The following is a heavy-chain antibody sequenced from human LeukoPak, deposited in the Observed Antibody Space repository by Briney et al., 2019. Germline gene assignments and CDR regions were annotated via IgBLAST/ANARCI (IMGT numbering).Heavy chain of an antibody. Sequence: GGSLRLSRAASGFTFSSYSMNWVRQAPGKGLEWVSSISSSSSYIYYADSVKGRFTISRDNAKNSLYLQMNSLRAEDTAVYYCARDWDGSYFPLADYWGQGTLVTVSS. CDR2: ISSSSSYI. V-gene: IGHV3-21*01. D-gene: IGHD1-26*01. CDR1: GFTFSSYS. J-gene: IGHJ4*02. CDR3: ARDWDGSYFPLADY.